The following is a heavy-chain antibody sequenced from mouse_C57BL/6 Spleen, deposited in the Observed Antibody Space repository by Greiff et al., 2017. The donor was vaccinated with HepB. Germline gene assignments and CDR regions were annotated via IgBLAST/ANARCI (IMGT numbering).Heavy chain of an antibody. V-gene: IGHV1-64*01. D-gene: IGHD1-1*01. CDR2: IHPNSGST. J-gene: IGHJ1*03. CDR1: GYTFTSYW. Sequence: QVHVKQPGAELVKPGASVKLSCKASGYTFTSYWMHWVKQRPGQGLEWIGMIHPNSGSTNYNEKFTSKATLTVDKSSSTAYMQLSSLASEDSAGYYCAPIAAGVATDWYFDVWGTGTTVTVSS. CDR3: APIAAGVATDWYFDV.